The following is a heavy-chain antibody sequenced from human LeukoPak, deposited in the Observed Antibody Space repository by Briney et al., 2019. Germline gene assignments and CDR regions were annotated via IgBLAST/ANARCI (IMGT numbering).Heavy chain of an antibody. CDR3: ARGGYYDSSGYLDYFDY. D-gene: IGHD3-22*01. J-gene: IGHJ4*02. CDR1: GYTFTSYG. Sequence: GASVKVSCKASGYTFTSYGISWVRQAPGQGLEWMGWISAYNGNTNYAQKFQGRVTITADESTSTAYMELSSLRSEDTAVYYCARGGYYDSSGYLDYFDYWGQGTLVTVSS. CDR2: ISAYNGNT. V-gene: IGHV1-18*01.